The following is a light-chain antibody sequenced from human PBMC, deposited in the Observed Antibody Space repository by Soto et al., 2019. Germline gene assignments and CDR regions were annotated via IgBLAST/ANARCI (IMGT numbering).Light chain of an antibody. CDR2: KAS. V-gene: IGKV1-5*03. J-gene: IGKJ4*01. Sequence: DIQMTQSPSTLSASVGDRVTITCRASQTISAWLAWYQQTPGKAPNLLIYKASSLESGVPSRFSGSGSGTEFTRTITSLQHDDFATYYCQQYNSFPLTFGGGTKVEIK. CDR1: QTISAW. CDR3: QQYNSFPLT.